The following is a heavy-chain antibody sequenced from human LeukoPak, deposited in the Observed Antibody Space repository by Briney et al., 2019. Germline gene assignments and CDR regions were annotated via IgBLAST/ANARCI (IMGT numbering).Heavy chain of an antibody. CDR1: GGTFSSYA. D-gene: IGHD2-8*01. V-gene: IGHV1-69*10. Sequence: ASVKVSCKASGGTFSSYAINWVRQAPGQGLEWMGVFIPVLGTANSTQNFQDRVSITADMSTHTVYMELSSLKSEDTAVYFCAGIPVFGVILHQEPVWGKGTTVTVSS. CDR2: FIPVLGTA. J-gene: IGHJ6*04. CDR3: AGIPVFGVILHQEPV.